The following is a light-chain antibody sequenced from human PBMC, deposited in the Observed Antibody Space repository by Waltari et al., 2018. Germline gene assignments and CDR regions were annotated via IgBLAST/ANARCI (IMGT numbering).Light chain of an antibody. CDR2: TAS. CDR1: QGIGNY. CDR3: QNYNSAPFT. Sequence: IQMTQSPSSLSASVGDRVTITCRASQGIGNYLAWYQQKPGTVPKLLIYTASTLQSGVPSRFSGSGSAADFTLTISSLQPEDAATYYCQNYNSAPFTFGPGTRVDIK. J-gene: IGKJ3*01. V-gene: IGKV1-27*01.